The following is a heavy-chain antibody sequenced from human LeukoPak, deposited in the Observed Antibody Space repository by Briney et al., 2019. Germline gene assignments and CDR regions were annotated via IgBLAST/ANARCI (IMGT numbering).Heavy chain of an antibody. CDR1: GFTFSDYY. D-gene: IGHD1-7*01. V-gene: IGHV3-11*06. J-gene: IGHJ4*02. CDR2: ISGGSGYT. CDR3: ARARAITGTTSFDY. Sequence: GGSLRLSCAASGFTFSDYYMTWIRQAPGKGLEWVSYISGGSGYTNYADSVKGRFTISRDNAKNSLYLQMNSLRAEDTAVYYCARARAITGTTSFDYWGQGTLVTVSS.